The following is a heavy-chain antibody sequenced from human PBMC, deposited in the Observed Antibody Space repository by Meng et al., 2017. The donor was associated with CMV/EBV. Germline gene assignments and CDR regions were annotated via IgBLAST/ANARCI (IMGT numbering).Heavy chain of an antibody. CDR3: ARPSNSGSYGY. Sequence: GESLKISCAASGFTFSSYSMNWVRQAPGKGLEWVSSISSSSSYIYYADSVKGRFTISRDNAKNSLYLQMNSLRAEDTAVYYCARPSNSGSYGYWGQGTLVTVSS. V-gene: IGHV3-21*01. J-gene: IGHJ4*02. CDR1: GFTFSSYS. D-gene: IGHD1-26*01. CDR2: ISSSSSYI.